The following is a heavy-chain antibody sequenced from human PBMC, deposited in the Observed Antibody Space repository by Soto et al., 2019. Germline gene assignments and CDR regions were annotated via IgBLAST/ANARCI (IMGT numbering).Heavy chain of an antibody. CDR1: GFTFIDYY. D-gene: IGHD3-22*01. CDR2: ISSSGNII. CDR3: ARDLGYYASDGYFDY. J-gene: IGHJ4*02. V-gene: IGHV3-11*01. Sequence: GGALRLSCAGSGFTFIDYYMSWIRQAPGKGLEGVSYISSSGNIIYYADSVKGRFTISRDNAKNSLYLQLNSLRAEDTAVYYCARDLGYYASDGYFDYWGQGPMVTVS.